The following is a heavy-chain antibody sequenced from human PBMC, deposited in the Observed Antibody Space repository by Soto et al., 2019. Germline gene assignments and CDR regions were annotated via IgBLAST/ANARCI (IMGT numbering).Heavy chain of an antibody. D-gene: IGHD3-3*01. CDR3: AHRVLRTVFGLVTTTAIYFDF. CDR1: GLSLTTSAVG. V-gene: IGHV2-5*02. CDR2: IYWDDDK. J-gene: IGHJ4*02. Sequence: GPTLVKPTQTLTLTCTFSGLSLTTSAVGVGWIRQSPGKAPEWLALIYWDDDKRYSPSLKSRLTITKDTSKNQVVLTMANLDTADTATYYCAHRVLRTVFGLVTTTAIYFDFWGQGTPVAVSS.